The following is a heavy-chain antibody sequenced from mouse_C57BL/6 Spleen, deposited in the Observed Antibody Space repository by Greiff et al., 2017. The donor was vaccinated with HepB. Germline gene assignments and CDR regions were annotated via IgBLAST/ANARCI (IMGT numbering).Heavy chain of an antibody. CDR1: GYTFTDYY. V-gene: IGHV1-77*01. D-gene: IGHD1-1*01. Sequence: QVQLQQSGAELVKPGASVKISCKASGYTFTDYYINWVKQRPGQGLEWIGKIGPGSGSTYYNEKFKGKATLTADKSSSTAYMQLSSLTSEDAAVYVGARGRNYYGSSNWYFDVWGTGTTVTVSS. J-gene: IGHJ1*03. CDR2: IGPGSGST. CDR3: ARGRNYYGSSNWYFDV.